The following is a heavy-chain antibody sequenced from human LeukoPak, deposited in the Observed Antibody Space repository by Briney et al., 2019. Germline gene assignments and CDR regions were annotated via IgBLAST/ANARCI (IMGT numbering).Heavy chain of an antibody. D-gene: IGHD1-26*01. CDR1: GYIFTGYY. V-gene: IGHV1-18*04. J-gene: IGHJ1*01. Sequence: ASVKVSCKASGYIFTGYYMHWVRQAPGQGLEWMGWISAYNGNTKYAQKLQGRVTMTTDTSTSTAYMELKSLRSDDTAVYYCARDQMGGSYYGYFQHWGQGTLVTVSS. CDR2: ISAYNGNT. CDR3: ARDQMGGSYYGYFQH.